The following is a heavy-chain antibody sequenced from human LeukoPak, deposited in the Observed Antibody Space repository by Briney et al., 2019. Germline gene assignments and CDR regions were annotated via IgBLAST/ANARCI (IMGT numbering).Heavy chain of an antibody. CDR2: IYYSGST. CDR1: GGSISSGGYY. Sequence: SQTLSLTCTVSGGSISSGGYYWSWIRQHPGKGLEWIGYIYYSGSTYHNPSLKSRVTISVDTSKNQFSLKLSSVTAADTAVYYCARRWLRSPYYFDYWGQGTLVTVSS. V-gene: IGHV4-31*03. J-gene: IGHJ4*02. CDR3: ARRWLRSPYYFDY. D-gene: IGHD5-12*01.